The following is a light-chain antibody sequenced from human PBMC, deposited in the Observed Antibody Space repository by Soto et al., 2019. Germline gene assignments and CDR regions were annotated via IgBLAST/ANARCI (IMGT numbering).Light chain of an antibody. J-gene: IGKJ2*01. CDR3: QQYNNWPPYT. V-gene: IGKV3-15*01. CDR1: QSVSSN. CDR2: GAS. Sequence: EIVMTQSPATLSASPGERATLSCRASQSVSSNLAWYQQKPGQAPRLLIYGASTRATGIPARFSGSGSGTEFTLTISRLQSEDFTVYYCQQYNNWPPYTFGQGTKLEIK.